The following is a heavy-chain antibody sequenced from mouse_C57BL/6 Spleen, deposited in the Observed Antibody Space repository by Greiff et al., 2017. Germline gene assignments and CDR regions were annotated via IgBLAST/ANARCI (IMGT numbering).Heavy chain of an antibody. V-gene: IGHV1-82*01. Sequence: VQLQQSGPELVKPGASVKISCKASGYAFSSSWMNWVKQRPGKGLEWIGRIYPGDGDTNYNGKFKGKATLTADKSSSTAYMQLSSLTSEDSAVYFCARRRQLRSHYAMDYWGQGTSVTVSS. D-gene: IGHD3-2*02. J-gene: IGHJ4*01. CDR2: IYPGDGDT. CDR1: GYAFSSSW. CDR3: ARRRQLRSHYAMDY.